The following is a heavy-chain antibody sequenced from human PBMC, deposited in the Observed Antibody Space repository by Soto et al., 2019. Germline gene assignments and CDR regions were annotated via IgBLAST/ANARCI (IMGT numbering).Heavy chain of an antibody. V-gene: IGHV4-59*01. Sequence: XXTLSLACTVSGCSINEFFWRWIIQPPGKGLEWIGYVYYLGSTDYNPSLKSRVSISLDTSKKRFSLKLSSLTVADTAVYYCARDRYSGSGSPYPAFWGPGTLVTVSS. CDR3: ARDRYSGSGSPYPAF. CDR2: VYYLGST. D-gene: IGHD3-10*01. CDR1: GCSINEFF. J-gene: IGHJ4*02.